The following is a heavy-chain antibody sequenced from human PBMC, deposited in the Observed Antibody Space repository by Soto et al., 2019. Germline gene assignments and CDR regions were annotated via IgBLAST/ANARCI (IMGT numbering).Heavy chain of an antibody. J-gene: IGHJ5*02. CDR3: ARARRIVATISWFDP. D-gene: IGHD5-12*01. V-gene: IGHV4-30-2*01. Sequence: QLQLQESGSGLVKPSQTLSLTCAVSGGSISSGGYSWSWIRQPPGKGLEWIGYIYHSGSTYYNPSLQSRVTISVHRSMNPFSLKLNSVTAADTAVYYCARARRIVATISWFDPWGQGTLVTVSS. CDR1: GGSISSGGYS. CDR2: IYHSGST.